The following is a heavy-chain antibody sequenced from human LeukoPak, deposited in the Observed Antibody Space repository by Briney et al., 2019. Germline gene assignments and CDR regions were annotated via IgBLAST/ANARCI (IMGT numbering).Heavy chain of an antibody. Sequence: SETLSPTCTVSGVSISSYYWSWIRQPAGKGLEWIGRIHTSGSTNYNPSLKSRVTMSVDTSKNQFSLKLSSVTAADTAVYYCARGQYYYGSGNEFDYWGQGTLVTVSS. CDR3: ARGQYYYGSGNEFDY. CDR2: IHTSGST. V-gene: IGHV4-4*07. J-gene: IGHJ4*02. CDR1: GVSISSYY. D-gene: IGHD3-10*01.